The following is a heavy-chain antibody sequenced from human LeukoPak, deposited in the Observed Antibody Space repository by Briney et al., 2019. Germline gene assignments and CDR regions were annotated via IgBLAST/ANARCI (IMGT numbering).Heavy chain of an antibody. V-gene: IGHV3-23*01. D-gene: IGHD2-8*01. CDR3: ANGNRCTSPIGLGYYYFYMDV. J-gene: IGHJ6*03. CDR1: GFIFSSYA. Sequence: TGGSVRLSCAAFGFIFSSYAMNWVRQAPGRGLEWVSGFSGSGGTTYYADSVKGRFTISRDNSKNTLYLQMNSLRAEDTAVYYCANGNRCTSPIGLGYYYFYMDVWGKGTTVTVSS. CDR2: FSGSGGTT.